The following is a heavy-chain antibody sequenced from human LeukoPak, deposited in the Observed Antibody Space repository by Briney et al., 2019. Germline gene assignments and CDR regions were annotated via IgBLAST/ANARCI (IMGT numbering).Heavy chain of an antibody. J-gene: IGHJ5*02. CDR3: ARDYHDYGDYGGPFDP. V-gene: IGHV3-48*03. Sequence: PGGSLRLSCAASGFTFSSYEMNWVRQAPGKGLEWVSYISSSGSTIYYADSVKGRFTISRDNAKNSLHLQMNSLRAEDTAVYYCARDYHDYGDYGGPFDPWGQGTLVTVSS. CDR2: ISSSGSTI. CDR1: GFTFSSYE. D-gene: IGHD4-17*01.